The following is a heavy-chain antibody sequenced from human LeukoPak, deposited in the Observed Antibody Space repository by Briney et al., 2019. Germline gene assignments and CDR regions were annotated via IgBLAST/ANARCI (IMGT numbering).Heavy chain of an antibody. D-gene: IGHD1-20*01. CDR2: ITGNGGST. J-gene: IGHJ4*02. V-gene: IGHV3-23*01. Sequence: PGGSLRLSCAASGFTFRTYAMTWVRQAPGKGLEWVSSITGNGGSTYYADSVKGRFTISRDNSKNTLYLQMNSLRAEDTAVYYCAKDRVNWNEHPIERSDYWGQGTLVTVSS. CDR3: AKDRVNWNEHPIERSDY. CDR1: GFTFRTYA.